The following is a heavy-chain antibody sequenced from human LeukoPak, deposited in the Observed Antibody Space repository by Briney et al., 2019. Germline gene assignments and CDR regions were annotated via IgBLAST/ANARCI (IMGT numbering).Heavy chain of an antibody. CDR2: MNPNSSNT. D-gene: IGHD2-2*01. CDR1: GYTFTSYD. CDR3: ASRDIVVVPAVSSAYYYYGMDV. V-gene: IGHV1-8*01. Sequence: GASVKVSCKASGYTFTSYDINWVRQATGQGLEWMGWMNPNSSNTGYAQKFQGRVTMTRNTSISTAYMELSSLRSEDTAVYYCASRDIVVVPAVSSAYYYYGMDVWGQGTTVTVSS. J-gene: IGHJ6*02.